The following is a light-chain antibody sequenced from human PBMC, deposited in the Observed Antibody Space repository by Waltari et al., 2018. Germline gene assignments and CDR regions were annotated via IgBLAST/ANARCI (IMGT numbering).Light chain of an antibody. CDR3: LSYAATVSFG. J-gene: IGLJ2*01. CDR2: EVS. CDR1: SCDVGNNNH. V-gene: IGLV2-23*02. Sequence: QPALTQPASVSGSPGQSITISCPGTSCDVGNNNHVFWYQQHPDKVPKLIIYEVSKRPSGVSDRFSGSKSGNTASLTISGLQAEDEADYYCLSYAATVSFGFGGGTKLTVL.